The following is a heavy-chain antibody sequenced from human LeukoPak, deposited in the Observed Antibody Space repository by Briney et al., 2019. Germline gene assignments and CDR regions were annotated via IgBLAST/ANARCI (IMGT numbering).Heavy chain of an antibody. D-gene: IGHD3-22*01. CDR2: IYSGGTT. Sequence: GGSLRLSCAASGFTVSSNYISWVRQAPGKGLEWVSVIYSGGTTYYADSVKGRFTISRDNSKNTLHLQMNSLRAEDTAVYYCARHIYDSGGYRIDYWGQGTLVTVSS. V-gene: IGHV3-66*04. CDR1: GFTVSSNY. CDR3: ARHIYDSGGYRIDY. J-gene: IGHJ4*02.